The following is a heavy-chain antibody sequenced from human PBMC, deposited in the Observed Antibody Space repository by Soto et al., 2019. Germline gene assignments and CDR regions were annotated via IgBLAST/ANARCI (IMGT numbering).Heavy chain of an antibody. CDR3: ARVPSSFDFYYAMDV. CDR2: MYPSGGRT. Sequence: EASVKVSCKASGYTFTGYYMHWVRQAPGQGLESMGIMYPSGGRTIYAQKFQGRVSMTRDTSQNQFSLKLNSVTAADTAVYFCARVPSSFDFYYAMDVWGQGTTVTVSS. CDR1: GYTFTGYY. D-gene: IGHD3-16*01. J-gene: IGHJ6*02. V-gene: IGHV1-46*01.